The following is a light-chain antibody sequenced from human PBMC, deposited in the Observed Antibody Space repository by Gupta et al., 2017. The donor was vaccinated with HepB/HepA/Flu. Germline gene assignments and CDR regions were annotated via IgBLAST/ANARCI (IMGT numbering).Light chain of an antibody. CDR3: GTSDTSRSMGV. V-gene: IGLV1-51*01. Sequence: QSVLTQPPSVSAAPGQKVTISCSGSSSNIGNNYVTWYQQLPATAPKLLIDYNNKRPSGIPARCSCSKSGTYATPLTICLQTGEEADDYCGTSDTSRSMGVFGGGTKLTVL. CDR1: SSNIGNNY. CDR2: YNN. J-gene: IGLJ3*02.